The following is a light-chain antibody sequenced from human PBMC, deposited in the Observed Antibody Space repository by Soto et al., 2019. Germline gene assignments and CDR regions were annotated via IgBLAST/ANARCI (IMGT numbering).Light chain of an antibody. CDR3: CSYAGSSTHAV. CDR1: SSDVGSYHL. J-gene: IGLJ7*01. Sequence: QSVLTQPASVSGSPGQSITISCTGTSSDVGSYHLVSWYQQHPGKAPKLMIYEGSKRPSGVSNRFSGSKSGNTASLTISGLQAEDEADYYCCSYAGSSTHAVFGGGTQLTVL. CDR2: EGS. V-gene: IGLV2-23*01.